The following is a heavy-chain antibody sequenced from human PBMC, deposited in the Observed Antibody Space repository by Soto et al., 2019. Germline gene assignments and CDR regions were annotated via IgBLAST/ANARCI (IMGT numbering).Heavy chain of an antibody. D-gene: IGHD5-18*01. CDR1: GGSISSYY. CDR3: ARGSGYSYGYSFAC. Sequence: PSETLSLTCTVSGGSISSYYWSWIRQPPGKGLEWIGYIYYSGIPKYNPSLKSRVSISADMSRNQFSLKLSSVTAADTAVYYCARGSGYSYGYSFACWGQGTLVTVSS. V-gene: IGHV4-59*01. J-gene: IGHJ4*02. CDR2: IYYSGIP.